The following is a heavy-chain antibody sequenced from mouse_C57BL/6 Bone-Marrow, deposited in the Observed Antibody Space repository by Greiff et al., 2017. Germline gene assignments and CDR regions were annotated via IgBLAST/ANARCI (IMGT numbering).Heavy chain of an antibody. CDR2: IRNKANNHAT. Sequence: EVQLVESGGGLVQPGGSMKLSCAASGFTFSDAWMDWVRQSPEKGLEWVAEIRNKANNHATYSAESVKGRFTISRDDSKSSVYLQMNSLRAEDTGIYYCTHLTTPVGFAYWGQGTLVTVSA. CDR3: THLTTPVGFAY. D-gene: IGHD1-1*01. CDR1: GFTFSDAW. J-gene: IGHJ3*01. V-gene: IGHV6-6*01.